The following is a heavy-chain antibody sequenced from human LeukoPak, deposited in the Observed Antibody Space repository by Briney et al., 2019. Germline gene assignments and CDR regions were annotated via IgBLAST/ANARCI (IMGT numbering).Heavy chain of an antibody. J-gene: IGHJ4*02. CDR2: IYYSGST. Sequence: NTSETLSLTCTVSGGSISSSSYYWGWIRQPPGKGLEWIGSIYYSGSTYYNPSLKSRVTISVDTSKNQFSLKLSSVTAADTAVYYCASGGGYDSSGYYPLPFDYWGQGTLVTVSS. D-gene: IGHD3-22*01. V-gene: IGHV4-39*01. CDR3: ASGGGYDSSGYYPLPFDY. CDR1: GGSISSSSYY.